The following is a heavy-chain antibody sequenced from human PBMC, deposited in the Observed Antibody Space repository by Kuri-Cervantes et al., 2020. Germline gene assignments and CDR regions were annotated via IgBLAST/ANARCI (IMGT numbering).Heavy chain of an antibody. CDR3: AKDRVDDSSGYYDYFDY. D-gene: IGHD3-22*01. J-gene: IGHJ4*02. V-gene: IGHV3-48*01. Sequence: GESLKISCAASGFTFSSYSMNWVRQAPGKGLEWVSYISSSSSTIYYADSVKGRFTISRDNSKNTLYLQMNSLRAEDTAVYYCAKDRVDDSSGYYDYFDYWGQGTLVTVSS. CDR1: GFTFSSYS. CDR2: ISSSSSTI.